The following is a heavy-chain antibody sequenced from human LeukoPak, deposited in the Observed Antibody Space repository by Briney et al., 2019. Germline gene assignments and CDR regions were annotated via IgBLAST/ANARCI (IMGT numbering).Heavy chain of an antibody. D-gene: IGHD7-27*01. CDR1: GDSISSSNW. J-gene: IGHJ4*02. CDR3: ASRWVLTGEPY. V-gene: IGHV4-4*02. CDR2: ISHSGST. Sequence: PSGTLSLTCAVSGDSISSSNWWSWVRPPPGQGLEWIGEISHSGSTNYNTSLKSRVTISLNKSSNQFCLKLTSVTAADTAVYYCASRWVLTGEPYWGQGTLVSVSS.